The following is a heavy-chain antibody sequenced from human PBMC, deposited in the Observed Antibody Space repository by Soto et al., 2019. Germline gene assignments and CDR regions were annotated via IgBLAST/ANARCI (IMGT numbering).Heavy chain of an antibody. CDR1: GDSVSSKTAA. V-gene: IGHV6-1*01. J-gene: IGHJ5*02. D-gene: IGHD3-9*01. CDR3: ARVSFDHFVHWFDP. Sequence: SQTLSLTCAISGDSVSSKTAAWNWIRQSPSRGLEWLGRTYFRSKWYNDYAISVKSRITINPDTSRNQFSLLLNSVTPEDTAVYYCARVSFDHFVHWFDPWGQGTLVTVSS. CDR2: TYFRSKWYN.